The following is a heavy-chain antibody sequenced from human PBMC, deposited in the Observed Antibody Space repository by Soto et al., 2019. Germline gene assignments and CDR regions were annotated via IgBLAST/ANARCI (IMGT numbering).Heavy chain of an antibody. D-gene: IGHD3-3*01. V-gene: IGHV3-73*01. CDR3: TRHVADVRFLEWFSPAGEGYYYYGMDV. Sequence: GGSLRLSCAASGFTFSGSAMHWVRQASGKGLEWVGRIRSKANNYATAFAASVKGRFTISRDDSKNTAYLQMNSLKTEDTAVYYCTRHVADVRFLEWFSPAGEGYYYYGMDVWGQGTTVTVSS. CDR2: IRSKANNYAT. CDR1: GFTFSGSA. J-gene: IGHJ6*02.